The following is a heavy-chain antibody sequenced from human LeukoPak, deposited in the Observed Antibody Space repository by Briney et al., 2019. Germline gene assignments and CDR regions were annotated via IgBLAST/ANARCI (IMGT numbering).Heavy chain of an antibody. CDR3: VRADAKKTAMVDY. V-gene: IGHV3-30*04. J-gene: IGHJ4*02. CDR1: GFTFSGSA. Sequence: GGALRLSCAASGFTFSGSAMHWVRPAPGKGREWVAIVSHDGRSKYYADSVKGRFTISRDNAKNSLYLQMNSLRVEDTAVYYCVRADAKKTAMVDYWGRGTLVAVSS. CDR2: VSHDGRSK. D-gene: IGHD5-18*01.